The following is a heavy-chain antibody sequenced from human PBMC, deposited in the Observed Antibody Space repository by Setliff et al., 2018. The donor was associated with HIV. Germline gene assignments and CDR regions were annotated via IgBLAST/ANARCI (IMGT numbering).Heavy chain of an antibody. CDR1: GYTFTTYS. J-gene: IGHJ4*02. D-gene: IGHD5-12*01. Sequence: GASVKVSCKASGYTFTTYSFTWVRHAPGQGLEWMGWISAFNGNTNYAQKLQGRFTMTTDTSTSTAYMELRSLRSDDTAVYYCARGGYGWGDLGPVLDYWGQGTLVTVSS. CDR2: ISAFNGNT. V-gene: IGHV1-18*01. CDR3: ARGGYGWGDLGPVLDY.